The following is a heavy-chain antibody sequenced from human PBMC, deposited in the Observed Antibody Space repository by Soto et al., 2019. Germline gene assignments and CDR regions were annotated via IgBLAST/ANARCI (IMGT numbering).Heavy chain of an antibody. CDR3: ARGLILWFGEFSRRGGYYSYMDV. D-gene: IGHD3-10*01. V-gene: IGHV4-34*01. CDR2: INDSGNI. J-gene: IGHJ6*03. Sequence: QVQLQQWGAGLLKPSETLSLTCAVYGGSFSGYQWTWIRQTPGKRLEWIGEINDSGNINYNPSLKSRVTILVDTPKKQISLKLSSVTAADTAVYYCARGLILWFGEFSRRGGYYSYMDVWGKGTTVTVSS. CDR1: GGSFSGYQ.